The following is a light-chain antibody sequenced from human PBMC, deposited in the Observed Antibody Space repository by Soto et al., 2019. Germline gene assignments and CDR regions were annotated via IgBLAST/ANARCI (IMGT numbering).Light chain of an antibody. J-gene: IGLJ1*01. V-gene: IGLV2-14*01. Sequence: QSALTQPASVSGSPGPSITISCSGTSSDVGAYNYVSWYQLHPGKAPKLIISEVRNRPSGVSSRFSGSKSANTASLTISGLQAEDEADYYCSSYTHSSTQVFGTGTQLPVL. CDR1: SSDVGAYNY. CDR3: SSYTHSSTQV. CDR2: EVR.